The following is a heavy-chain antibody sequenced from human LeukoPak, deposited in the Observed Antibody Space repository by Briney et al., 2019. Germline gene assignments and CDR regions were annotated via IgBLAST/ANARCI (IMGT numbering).Heavy chain of an antibody. J-gene: IGHJ4*02. Sequence: SETLSLTCTVSGGSISSGNSYWNWIRQPAGKGLEWIGLVYTSGSTKYNPSLKSRVTISVDTSKNQFSLKLSSVTAADTTVYYCARDADYYFDYWGQGTLVTVSS. CDR1: GGSISSGNSY. CDR3: ARDADYYFDY. V-gene: IGHV4-61*02. CDR2: VYTSGST.